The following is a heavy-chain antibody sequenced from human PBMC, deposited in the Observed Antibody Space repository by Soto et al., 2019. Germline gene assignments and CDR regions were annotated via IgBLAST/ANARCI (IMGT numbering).Heavy chain of an antibody. CDR1: GGTFSTYA. J-gene: IGHJ6*02. CDR2: VIPIFGTS. Sequence: WASVKVSCRASGGTFSTYAISWVRQAPGQGLEWMGGVIPIFGTSTYAQNFQGRVTITADESTSTAYMELSRLRSEDTAVYYCARVRVVGATRLYYHYGLDVWGQGTTVTVSS. V-gene: IGHV1-69*13. CDR3: ARVRVVGATRLYYHYGLDV. D-gene: IGHD1-26*01.